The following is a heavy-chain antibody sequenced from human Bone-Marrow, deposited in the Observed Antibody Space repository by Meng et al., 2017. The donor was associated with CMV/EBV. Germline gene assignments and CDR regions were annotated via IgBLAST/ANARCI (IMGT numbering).Heavy chain of an antibody. D-gene: IGHD6-13*01. Sequence: SDTLSLTCTVSGGSISSYYWSWIRQPPWKGLEWIGYIYYSGSTNYNPSLKSRVTISVDTSKNQFSLKLSSVTAADTAVYYCAGIAAAGTLWYYYYGMDVWAQGTTVTVSS. V-gene: IGHV4-59*07. CDR3: AGIAAAGTLWYYYYGMDV. CDR2: IYYSGST. J-gene: IGHJ6*02. CDR1: GGSISSYY.